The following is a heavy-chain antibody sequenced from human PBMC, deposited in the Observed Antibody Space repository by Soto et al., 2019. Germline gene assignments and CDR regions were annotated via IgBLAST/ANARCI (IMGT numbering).Heavy chain of an antibody. CDR2: IKKRADGGTA. Sequence: EVQLVESGGGLVQPGGSLRLSCAASGFTFSNAWMNWVRQAPGKGLEWIGRIKKRADGGTADHSTPVKGRFTISRDDSNNTLYLEMNSLKSEDTAVYYCATVNHYISDSRGHSYWGQGSLVSVSS. J-gene: IGHJ4*02. D-gene: IGHD3-22*01. CDR3: ATVNHYISDSRGHSY. V-gene: IGHV3-15*01. CDR1: GFTFSNAW.